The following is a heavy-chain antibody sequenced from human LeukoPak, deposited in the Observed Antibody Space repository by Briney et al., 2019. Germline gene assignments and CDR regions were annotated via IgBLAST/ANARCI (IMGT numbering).Heavy chain of an antibody. CDR3: ARRIAGGGVDY. Sequence: GESLKISCKGSGYSFTTYWIGWVRQMPGKGLEWMGIIYPSDSDTRYSPSFQGQVTISADKSINTADRSINTAYLQWTSLKASDTAMYYCARRIAGGGVDYWGQGTPVTVSS. V-gene: IGHV5-51*01. D-gene: IGHD6-13*01. CDR1: GYSFTTYW. CDR2: IYPSDSDT. J-gene: IGHJ4*02.